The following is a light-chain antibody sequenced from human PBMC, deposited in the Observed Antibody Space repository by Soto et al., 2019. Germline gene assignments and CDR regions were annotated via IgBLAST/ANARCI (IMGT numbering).Light chain of an antibody. CDR3: QQSYSTPRT. CDR1: QSISSY. J-gene: IGKJ1*01. Sequence: DIQMTQSPSSLSSSVGDRVTITCRASQSISSYLNWYQQKPGKAPKLLIYAASSLQSGVPSRFSGSGSGTDFTLTISSLQPDYFATYYCQQSYSTPRTFGHGT. CDR2: AAS. V-gene: IGKV1-39*01.